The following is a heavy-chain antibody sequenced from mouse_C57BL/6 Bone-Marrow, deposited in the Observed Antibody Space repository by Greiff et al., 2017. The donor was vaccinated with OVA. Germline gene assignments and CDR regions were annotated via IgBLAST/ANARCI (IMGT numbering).Heavy chain of an antibody. D-gene: IGHD1-1*01. Sequence: EVKVVESGPGLVKPSQTVFLTCTVTGISITTGNYRWSWIRQFPGNKLEWIGYIYYSGTITYNPSLTSRTTITRDTPKNQFFLEMNSLTAEDTATYYCARDVTTVVAPNFDVWGTGTTVTVSS. V-gene: IGHV3-5*01. J-gene: IGHJ1*03. CDR3: ARDVTTVVAPNFDV. CDR1: GISITTGNYR. CDR2: IYYSGTI.